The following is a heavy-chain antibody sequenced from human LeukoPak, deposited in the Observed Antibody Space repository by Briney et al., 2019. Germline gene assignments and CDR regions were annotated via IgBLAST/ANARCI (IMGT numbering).Heavy chain of an antibody. J-gene: IGHJ4*02. CDR2: IYYSGST. CDR3: ARVRYSSSPRYFDY. Sequence: SETLSLTCIFSGGSISTYYWSWIRQPPGKGLEWIGDIYYSGSTNYNPSLKSRVTISVDTSKNQFSLKLSSVTAADTAVYYCARVRYSSSPRYFDYWGQGTLVTVSS. D-gene: IGHD6-13*01. CDR1: GGSISTYY. V-gene: IGHV4-59*01.